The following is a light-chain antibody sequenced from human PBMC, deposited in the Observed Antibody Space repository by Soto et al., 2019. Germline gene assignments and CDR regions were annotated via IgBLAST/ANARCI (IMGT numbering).Light chain of an antibody. Sequence: IQMTPSPSTLSASVGDRVTITCRASQGISSYLAWYQQKPGKAPKLLIYAASTLQSGVPSRFSGSGSGTDFTLTISCLQSEDFATYYCQQYYSYPWTFGQGTKVDIK. V-gene: IGKV1-8*01. CDR1: QGISSY. CDR2: AAS. J-gene: IGKJ1*01. CDR3: QQYYSYPWT.